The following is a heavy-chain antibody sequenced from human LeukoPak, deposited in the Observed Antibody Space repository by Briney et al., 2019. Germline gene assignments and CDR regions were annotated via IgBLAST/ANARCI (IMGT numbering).Heavy chain of an antibody. D-gene: IGHD5-12*01. CDR2: ISGSGGST. CDR1: GFTFSSYA. V-gene: IGHV3-23*01. J-gene: IGHJ4*02. Sequence: GGSLRLSCAASGFTFSSYAMSWVRQAPGKGLEWVSAISGSGGSTYYADSVRGRFTISRDNSKNTLNLQMNSLRAEDTAVYYCAKYVDIVATIADYWGQGTLVTVSS. CDR3: AKYVDIVATIADY.